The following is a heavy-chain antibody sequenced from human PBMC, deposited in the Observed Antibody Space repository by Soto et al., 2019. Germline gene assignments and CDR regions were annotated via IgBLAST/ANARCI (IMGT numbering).Heavy chain of an antibody. V-gene: IGHV4-31*03. CDR1: GDSISSGGYY. CDR3: ARESTYYYDSSGYYYPNAFDI. J-gene: IGHJ3*02. CDR2: IYYSGST. Sequence: SETLSLTCTVSGDSISSGGYYWSCIRQHPGKGLEWIGYIYYSGSTYYNPSLKSRVTISVDTSKNQFSLKLSSVTAADTAVYYCARESTYYYDSSGYYYPNAFDIWGQGTMVTVSS. D-gene: IGHD3-22*01.